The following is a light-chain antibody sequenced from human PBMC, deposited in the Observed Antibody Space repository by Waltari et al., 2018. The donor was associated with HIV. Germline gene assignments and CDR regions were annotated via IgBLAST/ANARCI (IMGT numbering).Light chain of an antibody. Sequence: EIVLTQSPATLSLSPGERATLSGRASQSVSSYLAWYQQKPAQAPRLLIYDASNRATGIPARFSGSGSGTDFTLTISSLEPEDFAVYYCQQRSNWPLTFGPGTKVDIK. CDR1: QSVSSY. V-gene: IGKV3-11*01. CDR2: DAS. J-gene: IGKJ3*01. CDR3: QQRSNWPLT.